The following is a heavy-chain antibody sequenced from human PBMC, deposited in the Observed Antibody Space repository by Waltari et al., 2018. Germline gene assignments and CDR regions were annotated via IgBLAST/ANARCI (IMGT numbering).Heavy chain of an antibody. J-gene: IGHJ4*02. CDR2: ISPILGIA. CDR3: ARSIAAAGSYYFDY. CDR1: GGTFSSYT. V-gene: IGHV1-69*02. D-gene: IGHD6-13*01. Sequence: HVQLVQSGAEVKKPGSSVKVSCKASGGTFSSYTISWVRQAPGQGLGWMGRISPILGIANYAQKFQGRVTITADKSTSTAYMELSSLRSEDTAVYYCARSIAAAGSYYFDYWGQGTLVTVSS.